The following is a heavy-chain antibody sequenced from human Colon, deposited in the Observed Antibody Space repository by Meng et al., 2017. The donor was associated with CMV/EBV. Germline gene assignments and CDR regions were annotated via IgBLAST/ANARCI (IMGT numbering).Heavy chain of an antibody. J-gene: IGHJ6*02. CDR3: AKYIVVVPAAIKLTYYYGMDV. V-gene: IGHV3-23*01. Sequence: GESLKISCEASGFTFEDYPMHWVRQAPGEGPEWVSAISGSGGSTYYADSVKGRFTISRDNSKNTLYLQMNSLRAEDTAVYYCAKYIVVVPAAIKLTYYYGMDVWGQGTTVTVSS. D-gene: IGHD2-2*02. CDR2: ISGSGGST. CDR1: GFTFEDYP.